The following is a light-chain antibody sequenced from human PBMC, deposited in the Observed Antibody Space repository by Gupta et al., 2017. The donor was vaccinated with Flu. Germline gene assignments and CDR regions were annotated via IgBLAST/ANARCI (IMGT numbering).Light chain of an antibody. CDR2: NDT. CDR1: SSRSGGNS. J-gene: IGLJ2*01. V-gene: IGLV1-44*01. Sequence: VTIPSPGTSSRSGGNSVRWYRQFPGAAPKVRIYNDTERPSGAAARFSCTKSGASASLFIDGLQSEDEAIDFCAQWADILGGSVFGGGTRLTVL. CDR3: AQWADILGGSV.